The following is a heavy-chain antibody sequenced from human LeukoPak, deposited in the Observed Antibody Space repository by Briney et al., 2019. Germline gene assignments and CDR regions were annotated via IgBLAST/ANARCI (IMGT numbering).Heavy chain of an antibody. V-gene: IGHV4-34*01. CDR2: VNHSGST. D-gene: IGHD3-3*01. J-gene: IGHJ6*03. Sequence: PSETLSLTCAVYGGSFSGYYWSWIRQSRGKGLEWIVEVNHSGSTNYNPSLKSRVTISVDTSKSQFSLKLSSVTAADTAVYYCAKRGSLTLFGVAENYYMDVWGKGTTVTVSS. CDR3: AKRGSLTLFGVAENYYMDV. CDR1: GGSFSGYY.